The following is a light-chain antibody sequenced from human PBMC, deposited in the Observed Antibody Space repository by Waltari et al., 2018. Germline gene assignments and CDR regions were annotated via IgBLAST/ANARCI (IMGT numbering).Light chain of an antibody. V-gene: IGKV1-39*01. CDR3: QQSYSTPRT. CDR2: AAS. CDR1: QSISSY. J-gene: IGKJ1*01. Sequence: DIQMTQSPSSLSASVGDRVTITCRASQSISSYLNWYQQKPGKAPKLLIYAASSLQSGVPFRFSGSGSGTDFTLTINRRQPEDFATYYCQQSYSTPRTFGQGTKVEIK.